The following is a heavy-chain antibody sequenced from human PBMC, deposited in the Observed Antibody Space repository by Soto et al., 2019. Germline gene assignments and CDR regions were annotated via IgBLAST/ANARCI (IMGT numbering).Heavy chain of an antibody. J-gene: IGHJ6*02. CDR3: ARVKVGRLVSYYYGMDV. V-gene: IGHV3-53*01. CDR2: IYSGGST. Sequence: EVQLVESGGGLIQPGGSLRLSCAASGFTVSSNYMSWVRQAPGKGLEWVSVIYSGGSTYYADSVKGRFTISRDNSKNTLYLQINSLRAEDTAGYYCARVKVGRLVSYYYGMDVWGQGTTVTVSS. D-gene: IGHD6-19*01. CDR1: GFTVSSNY.